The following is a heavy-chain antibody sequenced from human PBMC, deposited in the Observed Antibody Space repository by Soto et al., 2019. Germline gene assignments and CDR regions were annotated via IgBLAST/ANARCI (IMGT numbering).Heavy chain of an antibody. V-gene: IGHV1-69*18. J-gene: IGHJ4*02. CDR3: ARDGGFGELKY. Sequence: VQLVQSGAELKKPGSSVKVSCKASGDTFSGYPINWVRQAPGEGLEWMGRIIPVFGTTNDAQRFESRVTFTADESTNTAYMELRGLLSEDTAVYYCARDGGFGELKYWGPGTLVTVSS. D-gene: IGHD3-10*01. CDR2: IIPVFGTT. CDR1: GDTFSGYP.